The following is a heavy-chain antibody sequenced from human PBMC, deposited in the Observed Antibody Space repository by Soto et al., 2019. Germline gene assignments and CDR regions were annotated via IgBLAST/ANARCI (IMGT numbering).Heavy chain of an antibody. Sequence: ASVKVSCKASGYTFTSYAMHWVRQAPGQRLEWMGWINAGNGNTKYSQKFQGRVTITRDTSASTAYMELSSLRSEDTAVYYCARSRYYDTSGYRALDAFDIWGQGTMVTVSS. CDR3: ARSRYYDTSGYRALDAFDI. D-gene: IGHD3-22*01. CDR1: GYTFTSYA. CDR2: INAGNGNT. V-gene: IGHV1-3*01. J-gene: IGHJ3*02.